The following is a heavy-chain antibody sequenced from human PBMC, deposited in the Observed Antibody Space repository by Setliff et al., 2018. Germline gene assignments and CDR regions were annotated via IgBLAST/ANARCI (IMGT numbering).Heavy chain of an antibody. V-gene: IGHV4-34*01. CDR3: ARVAYYYDSSGYLSGAFDI. CDR1: GGSFSTYY. CDR2: INHSGST. Sequence: KPSETLSLTCAVYGGSFSTYYWIWIRQPPGKGLEWIGEINHSGSTNYNPSLKSRVTISVDTSKNQFSLKLSSVTAADTAVYYCARVAYYYDSSGYLSGAFDIWGQGTMVTVSS. J-gene: IGHJ3*02. D-gene: IGHD3-22*01.